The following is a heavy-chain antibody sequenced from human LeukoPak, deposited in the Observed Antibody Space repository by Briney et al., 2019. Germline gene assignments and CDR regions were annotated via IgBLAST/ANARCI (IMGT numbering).Heavy chain of an antibody. V-gene: IGHV4-59*01. CDR2: IYYSGST. CDR3: ARMPTAAAEGVGWFDP. Sequence: SETLSLTCTVSGGSISSYYWSWIRQPPGKGLGWNGYIYYSGSTNYNPSLKSRVTISVDTSKNQFSLKLSSVTAADTAVYYCARMPTAAAEGVGWFDPWGQGTLVTVSS. J-gene: IGHJ5*02. CDR1: GGSISSYY. D-gene: IGHD6-13*01.